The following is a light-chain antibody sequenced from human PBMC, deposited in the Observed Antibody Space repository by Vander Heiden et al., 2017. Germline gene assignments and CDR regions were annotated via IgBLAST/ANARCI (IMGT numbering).Light chain of an antibody. J-gene: IGLJ3*02. CDR3: AVWDDSLNSWV. CDR2: DNN. V-gene: IGLV1-44*01. CDR1: SSNIEPNS. Sequence: QSVRLQPPSASGTPGQTVPISCSGSSSNIEPNSVDWYQQLPGTAPKLLIYDNNQRPSGVHARFSGSKSGTSASLAIRGLQSADEADYYCAVWDDSLNSWVFGGGTKLTVL.